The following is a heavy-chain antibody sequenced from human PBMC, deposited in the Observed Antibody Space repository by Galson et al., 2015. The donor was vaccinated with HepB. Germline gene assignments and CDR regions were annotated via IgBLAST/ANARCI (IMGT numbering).Heavy chain of an antibody. CDR1: GYSFTSYW. Sequence: QSGAEVKKPGESLKISCKGSGYSFTSYWIGWVRQMPGKGLEWMGIIYPGDSDTRYSPSFQGQVTISADKSISTAYLQWSSLKASDTAMYYCAGLPLRYYYGSGSYTLDYWGQGTLVTVSS. J-gene: IGHJ4*02. CDR2: IYPGDSDT. D-gene: IGHD3-10*01. V-gene: IGHV5-51*01. CDR3: AGLPLRYYYGSGSYTLDY.